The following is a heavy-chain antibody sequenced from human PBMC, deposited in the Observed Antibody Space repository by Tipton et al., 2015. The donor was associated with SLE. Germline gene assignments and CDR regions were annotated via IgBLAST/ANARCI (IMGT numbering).Heavy chain of an antibody. CDR2: IYYSGST. CDR1: GGSISSYY. V-gene: IGHV4-59*01. J-gene: IGHJ5*02. CDR3: ARDRSNNPYYQSPNWFDP. Sequence: TLSLTCTVSGGSISSYYWSWIRQPPGKGLEWIGYIYYSGSTNYNPSLKSRVTISVDTSKNQFSLKLSSVTAADTAVYYCARDRSNNPYYQSPNWFDPWGQGTLVTVSS. D-gene: IGHD1-14*01.